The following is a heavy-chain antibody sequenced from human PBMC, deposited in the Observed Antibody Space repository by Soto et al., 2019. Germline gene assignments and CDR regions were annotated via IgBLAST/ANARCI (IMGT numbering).Heavy chain of an antibody. CDR1: GDSVSSNSAA. CDR2: TYYRSKWYN. Sequence: SQTLSLTCAISGDSVSSNSAAWNWIRQSPSRGLEWLGRTYYRSKWYNDYAVSVKSRITINPDTSKNQFSLQLNSVTPEDTAVYYCARDYSSSPDYYSYYGMDVWGQGTTVTVSS. V-gene: IGHV6-1*01. CDR3: ARDYSSSPDYYSYYGMDV. J-gene: IGHJ6*02. D-gene: IGHD6-6*01.